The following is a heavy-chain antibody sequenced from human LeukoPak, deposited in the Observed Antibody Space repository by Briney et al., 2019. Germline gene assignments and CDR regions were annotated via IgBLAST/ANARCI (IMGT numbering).Heavy chain of an antibody. CDR3: ARDLYFDLWSGYRDAFDM. V-gene: IGHV3-74*01. J-gene: IGHJ3*02. Sequence: AGGTLRLSCAASVFTLSGYWMHWVRQAPGKGLVWVSRINRDGSSTSYADSVKGRFTISRDNPKNTLYLQMNSLRAEDTAVYYCARDLYFDLWSGYRDAFDMWGQGTMVTVSS. D-gene: IGHD3-3*01. CDR1: VFTLSGYW. CDR2: INRDGSST.